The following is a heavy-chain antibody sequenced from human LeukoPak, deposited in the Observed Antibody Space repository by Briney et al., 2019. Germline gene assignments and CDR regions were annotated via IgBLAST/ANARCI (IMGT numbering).Heavy chain of an antibody. CDR3: AKGVARLSPFTSFDY. CDR2: ISWNSGSL. Sequence: GRSLRLSCAASGFTFGDYAMHWVRQAPGKGLEWVSGISWNSGSLGYADSVKGRFTISRDNAKNSLYLQMNSLRGEDMALYYCAKGVARLSPFTSFDYWGQGTLVTVSS. J-gene: IGHJ4*02. D-gene: IGHD3-16*01. V-gene: IGHV3-9*03. CDR1: GFTFGDYA.